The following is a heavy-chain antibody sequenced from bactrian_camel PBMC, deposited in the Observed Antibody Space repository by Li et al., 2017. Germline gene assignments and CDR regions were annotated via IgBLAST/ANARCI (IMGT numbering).Heavy chain of an antibody. Sequence: VQLVESGGGSVQAGGSLRLSCTASEYTFDEADMGWYRQAPGNECEWVADIRGNGITTYAHSVKGRFTASRDNSKNTLYLQMNSLKPEDTALYYCAPSFRGSGSPDWGQRTQVTVS. CDR1: EYTFDEAD. D-gene: IGHD2*01. J-gene: IGHJ4*01. V-gene: IGHV3S55*01. CDR2: IRGNGIT. CDR3: APSFRGSGSPD.